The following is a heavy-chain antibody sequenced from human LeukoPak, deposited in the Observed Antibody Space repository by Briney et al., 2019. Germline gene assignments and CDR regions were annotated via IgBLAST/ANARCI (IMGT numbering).Heavy chain of an antibody. CDR1: GGSISSGIYY. CDR2: ISYSGNT. V-gene: IGHV4-31*03. CDR3: ARADGGQPPDY. D-gene: IGHD4-23*01. Sequence: ASETLSLTCTVSGGSISSGIYYWSWIRQHPGKGLEWIGYISYSGNTYYNPSLRSRVTISVDTSKNQFSLKLSSVTAADTAVYYCARADGGQPPDYWGQGILVTVSS. J-gene: IGHJ4*02.